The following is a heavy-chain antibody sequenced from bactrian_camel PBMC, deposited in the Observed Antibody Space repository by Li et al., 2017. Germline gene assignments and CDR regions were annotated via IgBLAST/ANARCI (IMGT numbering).Heavy chain of an antibody. V-gene: IGHV3S10*01. CDR1: GFAFGDNA. D-gene: IGHD2*01. CDR2: VNSDGTRP. Sequence: VQLVESGGGLVQPGGSLRLSCAASGFAFGDNAMSWVRHTPGKGLEWVSSVNSDGTRPYYSDSVKGRFAISRDNAKNAVYLQLNSLKSEDAALYYCTTPGGSPYCSGGYCYSTFNYWGQGTQVTVS. CDR3: TTPGGSPYCSGGYCYSTFNY. J-gene: IGHJ4*01.